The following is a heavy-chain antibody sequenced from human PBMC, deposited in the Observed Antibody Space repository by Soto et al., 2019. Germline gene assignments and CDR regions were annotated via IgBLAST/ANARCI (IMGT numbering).Heavy chain of an antibody. Sequence: EVQLVESGGGLVQPGGSLRLSCAASGFTFSSYDMHWVRQATGKGLEWVSAIGTAGDTYYPGSVKGRFTISRENAKNSLYLKMNSLRAGDTAVYYCARSIAVAGSQTRGGMDVWGQGTTVTVSS. J-gene: IGHJ6*02. D-gene: IGHD6-19*01. CDR3: ARSIAVAGSQTRGGMDV. CDR2: IGTAGDT. V-gene: IGHV3-13*04. CDR1: GFTFSSYD.